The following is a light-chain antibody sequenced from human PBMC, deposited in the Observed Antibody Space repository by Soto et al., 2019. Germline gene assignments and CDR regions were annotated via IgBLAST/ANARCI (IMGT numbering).Light chain of an antibody. CDR2: AAS. J-gene: IGKJ3*01. CDR3: QKYYSVPFT. CDR1: QGIRNN. V-gene: IGKV1-27*01. Sequence: DIQMTQSPPSLSASAGDTITITCRASQGIRNNLAWYWQKPGKVPELLIYAASTLHSGVPSRFSGRGSGTDFTLTISSLQPEDVATYYCQKYYSVPFTFGPGTKVEIK.